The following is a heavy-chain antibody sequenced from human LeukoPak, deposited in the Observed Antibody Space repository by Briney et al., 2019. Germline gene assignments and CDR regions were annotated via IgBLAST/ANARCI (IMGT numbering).Heavy chain of an antibody. J-gene: IGHJ6*02. Sequence: GGSLRLACAASGFTFSSYSMNWVRQAPGKGLEWVSSISSSSSHIYYADSMKGRFTISRDNAKNSLYLQMNSLRAEDTAVYYCARGGITMVRGVLNYGMDVWGQGTTVTVSS. CDR1: GFTFSSYS. CDR2: ISSSSSHI. V-gene: IGHV3-21*01. CDR3: ARGGITMVRGVLNYGMDV. D-gene: IGHD3-10*01.